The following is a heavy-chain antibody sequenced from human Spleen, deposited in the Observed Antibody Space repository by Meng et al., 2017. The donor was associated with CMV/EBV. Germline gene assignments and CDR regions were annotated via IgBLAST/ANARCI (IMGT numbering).Heavy chain of an antibody. Sequence: SETLSLTCTVSGGSIRSHYWSWLRQPPGEGLEWIGYIYDSGSTKYNPSLKSRVTISVDTSKNHFSLKLSSVTAADTAVFYCARGLGILRNGYWYFDLWGRGALVTVSS. CDR1: GGSIRSHY. CDR2: IYDSGST. V-gene: IGHV4-59*11. CDR3: ARGLGILRNGYWYFDL. J-gene: IGHJ2*01. D-gene: IGHD4-17*01.